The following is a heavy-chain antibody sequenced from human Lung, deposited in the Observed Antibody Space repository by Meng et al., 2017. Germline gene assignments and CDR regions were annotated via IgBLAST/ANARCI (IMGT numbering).Heavy chain of an antibody. Sequence: QVQLVQSGAEVKKSGASVKVFCKASGYTFTNYAMHWVRQAPGQRLEWMGWINAGNGNTKYSQKFQGRVTITRDTSASTAYMELSSLRCEDTAVYYCARSKSIAAAGGYWGQGTLVTVSS. CDR2: INAGNGNT. CDR3: ARSKSIAAAGGY. CDR1: GYTFTNYA. D-gene: IGHD6-13*01. J-gene: IGHJ4*02. V-gene: IGHV1-3*01.